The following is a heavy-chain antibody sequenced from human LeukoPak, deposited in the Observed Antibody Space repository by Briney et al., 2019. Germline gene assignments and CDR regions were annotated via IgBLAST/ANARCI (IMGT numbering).Heavy chain of an antibody. V-gene: IGHV5-51*01. CDR3: ARLDSYSGSYGVDY. Sequence: GESLKISCQASGYSFTTYWLAWVRHMPGKGLEWMGIIYPGDSDTRYSPSLQGQVTISADKSISTAYLQWSSLKASDTAMYYCARLDSYSGSYGVDYWGQGALVTVSS. J-gene: IGHJ4*02. CDR2: IYPGDSDT. D-gene: IGHD1-26*01. CDR1: GYSFTTYW.